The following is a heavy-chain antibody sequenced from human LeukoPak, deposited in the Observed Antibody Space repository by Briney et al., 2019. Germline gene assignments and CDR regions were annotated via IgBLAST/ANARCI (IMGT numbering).Heavy chain of an antibody. J-gene: IGHJ6*02. CDR2: ISAYNGNT. Sequence: ASVKDSCKASGYTLTSYGISWVRQAPGQGLVWMGWISAYNGNTNYAQKLKGRVTMTTDTSTSTAYVELRSLRSDDTAVYYCAVGDRPPYYDGMDVWGQGTTVTVSS. D-gene: IGHD2-21*01. CDR1: GYTLTSYG. CDR3: AVGDRPPYYDGMDV. V-gene: IGHV1-18*01.